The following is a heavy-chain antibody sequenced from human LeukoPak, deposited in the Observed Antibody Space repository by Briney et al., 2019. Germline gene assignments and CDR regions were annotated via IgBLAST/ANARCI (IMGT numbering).Heavy chain of an antibody. D-gene: IGHD3-3*01. CDR3: ARAKYYDFWSGYYRDYYYYYMDV. J-gene: IGHJ6*03. CDR2: IYYSGST. Sequence: PSETLSLTCTVSGGSISSYYWSWIRQPPGKGLEWLGYIYYSGSTNYNPSLKSRITISVDTSKNQFSLKLSSVTAADTAVYYCARAKYYDFWSGYYRDYYYYYMDVWGKGTTVTVSS. CDR1: GGSISSYY. V-gene: IGHV4-59*01.